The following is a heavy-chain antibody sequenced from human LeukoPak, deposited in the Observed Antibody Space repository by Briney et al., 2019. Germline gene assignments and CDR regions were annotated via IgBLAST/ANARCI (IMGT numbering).Heavy chain of an antibody. J-gene: IGHJ4*02. Sequence: ASVKVSCKASVYTFTGHYLNWLRQGPGRGLEWMGRINPNSGDTKYADKFLGRVIMTRDTSTSTAYLELNGLRSDDTASYYCARDMWELPSDYYYGFWGQGTLGTVSS. CDR3: ARDMWELPSDYYYGF. CDR1: VYTFTGHY. D-gene: IGHD1-26*01. CDR2: INPNSGDT. V-gene: IGHV1-2*06.